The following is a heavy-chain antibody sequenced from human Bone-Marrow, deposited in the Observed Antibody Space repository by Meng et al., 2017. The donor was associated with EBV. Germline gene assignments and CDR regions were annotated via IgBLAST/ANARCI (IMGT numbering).Heavy chain of an antibody. J-gene: IGHJ5*02. V-gene: IGHV7-4-1*02. CDR3: ARAYNLAYCGGDCFNWFDP. Sequence: QVQLVPSGSELKKPGASVKVSCKASGYTLTSYAMNWVRQAPGQGLEWMGWINTNPGNPTYAQGFTGRFVFSLDTSVSTAYLQISSLKAEDTAVYYCARAYNLAYCGGDCFNWFDPWGQGTLVTVSS. CDR1: GYTLTSYA. D-gene: IGHD2-21*02. CDR2: INTNPGNP.